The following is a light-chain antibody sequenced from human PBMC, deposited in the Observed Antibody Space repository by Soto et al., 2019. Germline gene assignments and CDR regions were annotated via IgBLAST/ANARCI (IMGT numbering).Light chain of an antibody. CDR3: QQSNDLVS. CDR1: QSISSY. Sequence: DIQMTQSPSSLSASVGDRVTITCRASQSISSYLNWYQQKPGKAPDLLIYAASSLQSGVPSRFSGSGSGTDFTLTISSLQPEDIATYYCQQSNDLVSFGQGTRLEI. CDR2: AAS. J-gene: IGKJ5*01. V-gene: IGKV1-39*01.